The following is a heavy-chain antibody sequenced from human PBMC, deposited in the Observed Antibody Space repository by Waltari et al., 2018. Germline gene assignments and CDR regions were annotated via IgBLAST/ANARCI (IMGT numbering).Heavy chain of an antibody. CDR2: ISSDPSST. V-gene: IGHV3-48*04. CDR1: GFTVMPYS. J-gene: IGHJ6*03. Sequence: EAQLVESGGGLVQSGGSLRLSGGAAGFTVMPYSMNWVRQAPGKGMEWIAYISSDPSSTYYADSVKGRFTISRDNAKNSVYLQMNSLRAEDTAVYYCAREMTTFYYYMDVWGKGTTVTVSS. CDR3: AREMTTFYYYMDV.